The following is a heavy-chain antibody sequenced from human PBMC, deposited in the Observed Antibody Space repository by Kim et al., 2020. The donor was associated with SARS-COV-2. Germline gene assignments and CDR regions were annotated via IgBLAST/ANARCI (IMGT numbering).Heavy chain of an antibody. Sequence: GGSLRLSCAASGFTFSSYAMSWVRQAPGKGLEWVSAISGSGGSTYYADSVKGRFTISRDNSKNTLCLQMNSLRAEDTAVYYCAKGLGQWLVSDAFDIWGQGTMVTVSS. CDR1: GFTFSSYA. CDR2: ISGSGGST. J-gene: IGHJ3*02. V-gene: IGHV3-23*01. D-gene: IGHD6-19*01. CDR3: AKGLGQWLVSDAFDI.